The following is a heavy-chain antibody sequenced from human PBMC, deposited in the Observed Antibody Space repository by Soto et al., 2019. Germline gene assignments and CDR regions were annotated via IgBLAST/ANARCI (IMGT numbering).Heavy chain of an antibody. D-gene: IGHD3-3*01. CDR1: GGSISSGDYY. J-gene: IGHJ6*02. V-gene: IGHV4-30-4*01. CDR2: IYYSGST. Sequence: QVQLQESGPGLVKPSQTLSLTCTVSGGSISSGDYYWSWIRQPPGKGLEWIGYIYYSGSTYYNPSLKSRVTISVDSSKNQFSLKLSSVTAADTAAHYCARSNYDFWSGPTGGMDVWGQGTTVTVSS. CDR3: ARSNYDFWSGPTGGMDV.